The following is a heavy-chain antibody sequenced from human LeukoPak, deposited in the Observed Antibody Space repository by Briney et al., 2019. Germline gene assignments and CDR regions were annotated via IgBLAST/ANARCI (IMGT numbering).Heavy chain of an antibody. V-gene: IGHV1-46*01. D-gene: IGHD5-18*01. CDR2: INPSGGST. J-gene: IGHJ4*02. CDR1: GYTFTTYQ. CDR3: ARGLLIQPGEGLDY. Sequence: GASVKVSCKASGYTFTTYQMHWVRQAPGQGLEWMGRINPSGGSTTYAQKFQGRVTVTRDTSTSTVYMELSSLRSEDTAVYYCARGLLIQPGEGLDYWGQGTLVTVSS.